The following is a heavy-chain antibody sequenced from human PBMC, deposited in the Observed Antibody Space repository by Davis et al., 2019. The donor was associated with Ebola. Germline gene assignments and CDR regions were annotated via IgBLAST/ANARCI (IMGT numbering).Heavy chain of an antibody. CDR2: IYYSGST. CDR1: GGSISSYY. V-gene: IGHV4-59*01. CDR3: ARFSSGSQVTGAFDI. J-gene: IGHJ3*02. Sequence: PSETLSLTCTVSGGSISSYYWSWIRQPPGKGLEWIGYIYYSGSTNHNPSLKSRVTISVDTSKNQFSLKLSSVTAADTAVYYCARFSSGSQVTGAFDIWGQGTMVTVSS. D-gene: IGHD6-19*01.